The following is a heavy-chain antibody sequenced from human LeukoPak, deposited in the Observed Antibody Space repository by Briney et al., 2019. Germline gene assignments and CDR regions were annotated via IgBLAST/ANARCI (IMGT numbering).Heavy chain of an antibody. V-gene: IGHV3-23*01. D-gene: IGHD3-10*01. CDR1: GFTFSKYA. CDR2: ISGSGGST. J-gene: IGHJ5*02. Sequence: GGSLRLSCEPSGFTFSKYAMRWVRQARGRGLEWVSTISGSGGSTYYADSVKGRFTVTRDNSKNTLYLQMNSLRAEDTAVYYCAKYGSGSYYSTWGQGTLVTVSS. CDR3: AKYGSGSYYST.